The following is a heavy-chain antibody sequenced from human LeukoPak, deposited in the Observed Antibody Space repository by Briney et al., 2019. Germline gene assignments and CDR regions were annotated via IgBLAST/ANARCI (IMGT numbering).Heavy chain of an antibody. V-gene: IGHV4-4*08. CDR3: ARRNDFHI. J-gene: IGHJ3*02. CDR2: IYSNEAT. CDR1: GGSIKGYH. Sequence: KPSETLSLTFTVSGGSIKGYHWSWIRQPPGKGLEWIGYIYSNEATEYKPSLKSRVTISADTSKNQFSLKLTSVSAADTAIYYCARRNDFHIWGQGTMVTVSS.